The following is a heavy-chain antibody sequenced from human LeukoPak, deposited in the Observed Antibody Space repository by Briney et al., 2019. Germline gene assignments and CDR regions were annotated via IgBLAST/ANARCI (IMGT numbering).Heavy chain of an antibody. Sequence: ASVKVSCKASGYTFTSYGISWVRQAPGQGLEWMGWISAYNGNTNYAQKLQGRVTMTTDTSTSTAYMELRSLRSDDTAVYYCARDIYCSSTSCYAYYYYGMDVWGQGTTVTVSS. CDR1: GYTFTSYG. D-gene: IGHD2-2*01. J-gene: IGHJ6*02. CDR2: ISAYNGNT. V-gene: IGHV1-18*01. CDR3: ARDIYCSSTSCYAYYYYGMDV.